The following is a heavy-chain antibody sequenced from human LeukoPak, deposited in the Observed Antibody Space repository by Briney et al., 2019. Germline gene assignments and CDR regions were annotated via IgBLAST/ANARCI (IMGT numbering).Heavy chain of an antibody. V-gene: IGHV4-38-2*01. Sequence: SETLSLTCAVSGYSISSGYYWGWIRPPPGKGLEWIGGIYHSGSTYYNPSLKRRVTISVDTAKNQFSLNMSSVTAADTAVYYCASRGATTVVTEDAFDIWGQGTMVTVSS. CDR1: GYSISSGYY. CDR3: ASRGATTVVTEDAFDI. CDR2: IYHSGST. J-gene: IGHJ3*02. D-gene: IGHD4-23*01.